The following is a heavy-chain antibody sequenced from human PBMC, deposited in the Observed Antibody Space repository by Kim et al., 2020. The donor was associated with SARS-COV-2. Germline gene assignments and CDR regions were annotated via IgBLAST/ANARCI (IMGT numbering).Heavy chain of an antibody. V-gene: IGHV4-30-4*01. Sequence: SETLSLTCTVSGSSVSSRDYWWSWVRQPPGKGLEWIGYIYYSGNTFYNPSLKSRVTMSVDTSKNQFSLKLTSVTAADTAMYYCARVGDDYGDYF. CDR3: ARVGDDYGDYF. J-gene: IGHJ4*01. CDR2: IYYSGNT. CDR1: GSSVSSRDYW. D-gene: IGHD4-17*01.